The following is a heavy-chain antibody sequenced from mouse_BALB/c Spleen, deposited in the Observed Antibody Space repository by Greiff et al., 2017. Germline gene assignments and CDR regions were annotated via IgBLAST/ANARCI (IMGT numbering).Heavy chain of an antibody. J-gene: IGHJ4*01. CDR2: INPYNDGT. CDR3: EGRGNYDYAMDY. CDR1: GYTFTSYV. D-gene: IGHD2-1*01. V-gene: IGHV1-14*01. Sequence: EVQLVESGPELVKPGASVKMSCKASGYTFTSYVMHWVKQKPGQGLEWIGYINPYNDGTKYNEKFKGKATLTSDKSSSTAYMELSSLTSEDSAVYYCEGRGNYDYAMDYWGQGTSVTVSS.